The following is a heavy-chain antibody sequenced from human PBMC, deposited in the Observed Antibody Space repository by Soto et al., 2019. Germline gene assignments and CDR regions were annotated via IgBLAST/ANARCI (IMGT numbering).Heavy chain of an antibody. J-gene: IGHJ6*03. Sequence: GGSLRLSCAASGFTFSSYGMHWVRQAPGKGLEWVAVISYDGSNKYYADSVKGRFTISRDNSKNTLYLQMNSLRAEDTAVYYCAKDGLDCSSASCYPYYHYFMDVWGKGSTVTVSS. CDR2: ISYDGSNK. D-gene: IGHD2-2*01. CDR3: AKDGLDCSSASCYPYYHYFMDV. CDR1: GFTFSSYG. V-gene: IGHV3-30*18.